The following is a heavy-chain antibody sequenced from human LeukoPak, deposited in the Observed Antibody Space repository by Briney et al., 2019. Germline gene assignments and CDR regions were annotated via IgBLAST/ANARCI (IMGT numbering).Heavy chain of an antibody. CDR1: GGSIRSYY. D-gene: IGHD6-13*01. Sequence: SETLSLTCTISGGSIRSYYWNWIRQPAGKGLEWIGRMHTRGSTNYNPSLKSRLTISVETSKNQFSLKMRSVTAADTAVYYCARVELDSSSWYLGAFDIWGQGTMVTVSS. CDR3: ARVELDSSSWYLGAFDI. CDR2: MHTRGST. V-gene: IGHV4-4*07. J-gene: IGHJ3*02.